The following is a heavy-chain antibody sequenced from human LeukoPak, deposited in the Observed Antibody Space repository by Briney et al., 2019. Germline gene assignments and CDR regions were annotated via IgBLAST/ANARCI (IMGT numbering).Heavy chain of an antibody. CDR3: ARDEWNGYYYMDV. V-gene: IGHV4-4*07. J-gene: IGHJ6*03. CDR2: IYSSGSI. Sequence: SETLSLTCTVSGGSISSYYWGWIRQPAGKGLEWIGRIYSSGSIGYNPSLKSRLTMSVDTSKNQFSLRLTSVTAADTAVYYCARDEWNGYYYMDVWGKGTTVTVSS. D-gene: IGHD2-8*01. CDR1: GGSISSYY.